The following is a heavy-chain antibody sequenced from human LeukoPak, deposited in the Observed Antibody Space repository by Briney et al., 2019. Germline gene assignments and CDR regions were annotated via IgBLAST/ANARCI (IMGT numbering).Heavy chain of an antibody. CDR3: ARSGRRDGYNHEGDAFDI. CDR2: IYHSGST. D-gene: IGHD5-24*01. Sequence: SETLSLTCTVSGYSISSGYYWGWIRQPPGKGLEWIGSIYHSGSTYYNPSLKSRVTISVDTSKNQFSLKLSSVTAADTAVYYCARSGRRDGYNHEGDAFDIWGQGTMVTVSS. V-gene: IGHV4-38-2*02. J-gene: IGHJ3*02. CDR1: GYSISSGYY.